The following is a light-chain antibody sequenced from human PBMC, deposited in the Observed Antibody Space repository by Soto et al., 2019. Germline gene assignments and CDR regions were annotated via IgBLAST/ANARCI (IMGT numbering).Light chain of an antibody. J-gene: IGLJ1*01. V-gene: IGLV2-23*02. CDR1: SSDVGTYNL. CDR3: CSYAGGATYV. Sequence: QSVLTQPASLSGSPGQSITISCTGTSSDVGTYNLVSWFQQHPGKAPKLMIFEVSERPSGVSNRFSGSKSGNAASLTISGLQAEDEADYYCCSYAGGATYVFGTGTKVTVL. CDR2: EVS.